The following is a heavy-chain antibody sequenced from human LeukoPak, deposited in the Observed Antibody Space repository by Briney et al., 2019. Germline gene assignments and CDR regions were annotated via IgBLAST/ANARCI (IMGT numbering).Heavy chain of an antibody. CDR3: AKASLGSSGYVAFDI. CDR2: ISSTSKYK. J-gene: IGHJ3*02. V-gene: IGHV3-21*01. Sequence: PGGSLRLSCAASGFTFSSYSMNWVRQAPGKGLEWVSCISSTSKYKYYADSVKGRFTVSRDNAKNSLYLQMNSLRAEDTAVYYCAKASLGSSGYVAFDIWGQGTMVTVSS. CDR1: GFTFSSYS. D-gene: IGHD3-22*01.